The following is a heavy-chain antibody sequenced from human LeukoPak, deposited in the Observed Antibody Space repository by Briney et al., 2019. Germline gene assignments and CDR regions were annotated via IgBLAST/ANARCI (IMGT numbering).Heavy chain of an antibody. CDR2: IYYSVST. V-gene: IGHV4-30-4*08. CDR1: GASISSGEYY. CDR3: ARGYCSGTNCYTMTGVAFDI. D-gene: IGHD2-2*02. Sequence: SQTLSLTCTVSGASISSGEYYWTWIRQPPGKGLEWIGYIYYSVSTYYNPSLKSRISISVETSNNQLSLSLGSVTAADTAVYYCARGYCSGTNCYTMTGVAFDIWGQGTVVTVSS. J-gene: IGHJ3*02.